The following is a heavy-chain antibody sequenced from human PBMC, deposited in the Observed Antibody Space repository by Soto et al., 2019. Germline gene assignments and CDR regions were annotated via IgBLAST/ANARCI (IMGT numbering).Heavy chain of an antibody. Sequence: GGSLRLSCAASGFTVSSNYMSWVRQAPGKGLEWVPVIYGGGSTYYADSVKGRFTISRDNSKNTLYLQMSSLRAEDTAVYYCAKSVYNWNDGFFDYWGQGTLVTVSS. CDR3: AKSVYNWNDGFFDY. V-gene: IGHV3-66*01. J-gene: IGHJ4*02. CDR2: IYGGGST. D-gene: IGHD1-1*01. CDR1: GFTVSSNY.